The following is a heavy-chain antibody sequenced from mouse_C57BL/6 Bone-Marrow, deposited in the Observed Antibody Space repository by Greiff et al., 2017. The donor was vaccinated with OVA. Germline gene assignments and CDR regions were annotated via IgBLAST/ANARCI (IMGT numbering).Heavy chain of an antibody. CDR3: VSKHYSNYDGYAMDY. CDR2: IRSKSNNYAT. CDR1: GFSFNTYA. Sequence: EVKLQESGGGLVQPKGSLKLACAASGFSFNTYAMNWVRQAPGKGLEWVARIRSKSNNYATYYADSVKDRFTISRDDSESMLYLQMNNLKTKDTAMYNCVSKHYSNYDGYAMDYWGQGTSVTVSS. J-gene: IGHJ4*01. D-gene: IGHD2-5*01. V-gene: IGHV10-1*01.